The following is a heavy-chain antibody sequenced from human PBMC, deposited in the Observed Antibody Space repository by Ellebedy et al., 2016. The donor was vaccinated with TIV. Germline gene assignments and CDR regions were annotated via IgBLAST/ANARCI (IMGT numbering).Heavy chain of an antibody. CDR2: IWYDGSNK. J-gene: IGHJ4*02. V-gene: IGHV3-33*08. D-gene: IGHD1-26*01. Sequence: GESLKISCAASGFTFSSYGMHWVRQAPGKGLEWVAVIWYDGSNKYYADSVKGRFTISRDNSKNTLYLQMNSLRAEDTAVYYCARDTGELPKGASFDYWGQGTLVTGSS. CDR3: ARDTGELPKGASFDY. CDR1: GFTFSSYG.